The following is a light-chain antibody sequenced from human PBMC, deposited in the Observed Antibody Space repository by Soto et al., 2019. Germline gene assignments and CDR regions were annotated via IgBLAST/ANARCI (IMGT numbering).Light chain of an antibody. Sequence: EVRLSQSPGTLSLSPGERATLSCRATRSVSSYLAWYQQKPGQAPRLLIHGASRRATVISDRFSGSGSGTDFTLTICILQPEDLVVYYCPQYENSVWTSCQG. J-gene: IGKJ1*01. V-gene: IGKV3-20*01. CDR1: RSVSSY. CDR2: GAS. CDR3: PQYENSVWT.